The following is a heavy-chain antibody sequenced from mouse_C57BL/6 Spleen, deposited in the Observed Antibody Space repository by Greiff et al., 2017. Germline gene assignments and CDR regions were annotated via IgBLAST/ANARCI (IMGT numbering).Heavy chain of an antibody. Sequence: VQLQQPGTELVQPGASVKLSCKASGYTFTSYWMHWVKQRPGQGLEWIGNINPSNGGTNYNEEFKSKATLTVDKSSSTAYMQLSSLTSEYSAVYYCARKLRGSYYAMDYWGQGTSVTVSS. J-gene: IGHJ4*01. CDR2: INPSNGGT. CDR1: GYTFTSYW. D-gene: IGHD1-1*01. CDR3: ARKLRGSYYAMDY. V-gene: IGHV1-53*01.